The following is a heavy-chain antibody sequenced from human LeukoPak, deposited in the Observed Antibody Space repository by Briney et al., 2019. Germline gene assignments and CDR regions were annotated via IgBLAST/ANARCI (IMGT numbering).Heavy chain of an antibody. Sequence: PGGSLRLSCAASGLTFSDHYMDWVRQAPGKGLVWVSRINSDGSSTSYADSVKGRFTISRDNAKNTLYLQMNSLRAEDTAVYYCARDSIDPPYSTYGMDVWGQGTTVIVSS. CDR1: GLTFSDHY. D-gene: IGHD4-11*01. CDR2: INSDGSST. J-gene: IGHJ6*02. V-gene: IGHV3-74*01. CDR3: ARDSIDPPYSTYGMDV.